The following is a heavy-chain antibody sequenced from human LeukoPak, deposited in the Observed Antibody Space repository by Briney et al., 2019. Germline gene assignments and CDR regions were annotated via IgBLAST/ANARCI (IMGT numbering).Heavy chain of an antibody. CDR2: IIPILGIA. CDR1: GGTFSSYA. Sequence: GASVKVSCKASGGTFSSYAISWVRQAPGQGLEWMGRIIPILGIANYAQKFQGRVTITADKSTSTAYMELSSLRSEDTAVYYCARPNGITMVRGVIGYWGQGTLVTVSS. CDR3: ARPNGITMVRGVIGY. J-gene: IGHJ4*02. D-gene: IGHD3-10*01. V-gene: IGHV1-69*04.